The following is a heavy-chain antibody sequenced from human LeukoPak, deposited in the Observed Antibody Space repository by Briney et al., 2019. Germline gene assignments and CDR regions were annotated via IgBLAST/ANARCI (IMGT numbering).Heavy chain of an antibody. J-gene: IGHJ4*02. CDR1: GFTVSSNY. CDR2: ISGSGGST. CDR3: AKGTVVPAAHFDY. D-gene: IGHD2-2*01. Sequence: GGSLRLSCAASGFTVSSNYMSWVRQAPGKGLEWVSAISGSGGSTYYADSVKGRFTISRDNSKNTLYLQMNSLRAEDTAVYYCAKGTVVPAAHFDYWGQGTLVTVSS. V-gene: IGHV3-23*01.